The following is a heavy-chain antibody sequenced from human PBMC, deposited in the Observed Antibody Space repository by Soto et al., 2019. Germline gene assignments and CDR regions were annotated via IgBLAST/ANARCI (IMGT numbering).Heavy chain of an antibody. CDR2: IVVGSGNT. Sequence: SVKVSCKASGFTFTSSAVQWVRQARGQRLEWIGWIVVGSGNTNYAQKFQERVPFTSDMSTSIAYMELSSLRSEDTALFYCAAAGDGIVGAYYGMDVWGQGTTVTVSS. D-gene: IGHD1-26*01. CDR1: GFTFTSSA. J-gene: IGHJ6*02. CDR3: AAAGDGIVGAYYGMDV. V-gene: IGHV1-58*01.